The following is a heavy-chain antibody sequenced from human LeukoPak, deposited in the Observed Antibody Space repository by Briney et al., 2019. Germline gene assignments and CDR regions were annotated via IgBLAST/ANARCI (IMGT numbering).Heavy chain of an antibody. V-gene: IGHV1-46*02. D-gene: IGHD6-13*01. CDR2: INPSGGST. CDR3: ARGMYSSKFDL. J-gene: IGHJ2*01. CDR1: GYTFNSQY. Sequence: ASVKVSCKTSGYTFNSQYIHWVRQAPGQGLEWMGIINPSGGSTRYAQEFQGRVTMTRDTSTSTVYMELSSVRSEDTAVYYCARGMYSSKFDLWGRGTLVSVSS.